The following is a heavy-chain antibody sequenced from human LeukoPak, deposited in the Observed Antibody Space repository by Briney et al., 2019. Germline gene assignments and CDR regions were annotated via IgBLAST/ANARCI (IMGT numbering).Heavy chain of an antibody. V-gene: IGHV4-4*07. CDR1: GGSISSYY. CDR3: ARDAYYYGHPVNWFDP. J-gene: IGHJ5*02. Sequence: SETLSLTCTVSGGSISSYYWSWIRQPAGKGLEWIGRIYTSGSTNYNPSLKSRVTMSVDTSKNQFSLKLSSVTAAETAVYYCARDAYYYGHPVNWFDPWGQGTLVTVSS. CDR2: IYTSGST. D-gene: IGHD3-10*01.